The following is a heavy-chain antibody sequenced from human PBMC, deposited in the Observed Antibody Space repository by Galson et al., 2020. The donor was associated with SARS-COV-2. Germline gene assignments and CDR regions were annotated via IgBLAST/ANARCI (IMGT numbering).Heavy chain of an antibody. CDR2: IYWDDDK. D-gene: IGHD3-10*01. J-gene: IGHJ4*02. CDR1: GFSLSTSGVG. V-gene: IGHV2-5*02. Sequence: KMSGPTLVKPTQTLTLTCTFSGFSLSTSGVGVGWIRQPPGKALEWLALIYWDDDKHYSPSLRSRLTITKDTSRNQVVLTMTNMDPVDTATYYCARNLFLWLDDYCDHWGQGTLLTVSS. CDR3: ARNLFLWLDDYCDH.